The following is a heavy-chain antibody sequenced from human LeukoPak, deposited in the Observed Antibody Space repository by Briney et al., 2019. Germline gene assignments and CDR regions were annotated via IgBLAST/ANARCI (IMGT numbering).Heavy chain of an antibody. V-gene: IGHV6-1*01. Sequence: SQTLSLTCAISGDIVSSNSATWNWIRQSPSRGLEWLGRTYYTSTWYNDYAVSVKSRITINADTSKNQLSLHLNSVTPEDTAVYFCARGKIGAAGTFVYWGQGTLVTVSS. D-gene: IGHD6-13*01. CDR1: GDIVSSNSAT. CDR2: TYYTSTWYN. CDR3: ARGKIGAAGTFVY. J-gene: IGHJ4*02.